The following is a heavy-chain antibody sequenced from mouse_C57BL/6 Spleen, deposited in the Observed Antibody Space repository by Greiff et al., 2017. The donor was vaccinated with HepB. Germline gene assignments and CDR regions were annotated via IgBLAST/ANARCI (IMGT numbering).Heavy chain of an antibody. J-gene: IGHJ4*01. CDR1: GYTFTSYW. D-gene: IGHD2-3*01. CDR2: INPSNGGT. Sequence: QVQLQQSGTELVKPGASVKLSCKASGYTFTSYWMHWVKQRPGQGLEWIGNINPSNGGTNYNEKFKSKATLTVDKSSSTAYMQLSSLTSEDSAVYYCARWLLPGYAMDYWGQGTSVTVSS. CDR3: ARWLLPGYAMDY. V-gene: IGHV1-53*01.